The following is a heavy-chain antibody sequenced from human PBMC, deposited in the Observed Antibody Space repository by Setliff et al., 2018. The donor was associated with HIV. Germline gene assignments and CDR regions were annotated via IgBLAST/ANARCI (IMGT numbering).Heavy chain of an antibody. Sequence: LRLSCAASGFTFRNAWMNCVRQAPGKGREWVGRIKTTIDGGATHYAAPVKGRFNISRDDSKSILHLQMSILKTEDTAVYYCTTALGMKMAGNWFDPWGQGTLVTVSS. CDR1: GFTFRNAW. J-gene: IGHJ5*02. CDR2: IKTTIDGGAT. D-gene: IGHD6-19*01. CDR3: TTALGMKMAGNWFDP. V-gene: IGHV3-15*01.